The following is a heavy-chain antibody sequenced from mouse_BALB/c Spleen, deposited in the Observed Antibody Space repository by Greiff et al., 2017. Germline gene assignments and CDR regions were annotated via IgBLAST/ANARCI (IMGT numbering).Heavy chain of an antibody. V-gene: IGHV3-6*02. CDR1: GYSITSGYY. D-gene: IGHD1-1*01. CDR3: ARDITTGVRAMDY. J-gene: IGHJ4*01. CDR2: ISYDGSN. Sequence: EVKLQESGPGLVKPSQSLSLTCSVTGYSITSGYYWNWIRQFPGNKLEWMGYISYDGSNNYNPSLKNRISITRDTSKNQFFLKLNSVTTEDTATYDCARDITTGVRAMDYWGQGTSVTVSS.